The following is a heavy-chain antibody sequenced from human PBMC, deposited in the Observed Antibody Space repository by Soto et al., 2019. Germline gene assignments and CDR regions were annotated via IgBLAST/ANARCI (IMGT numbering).Heavy chain of an antibody. V-gene: IGHV4-59*08. CDR1: GGSISSYY. CDR2: IYYSGST. D-gene: IGHD6-13*01. J-gene: IGHJ4*02. Sequence: QVQLQESGPGLVKPSETLSLTCTVSGGSISSYYWSWIRQPPGKGLEWIGYIYYSGSTNYNPSRKSRVTISVDTSKNQFSLKLSSVTAADTAVYYCARSMRSSSWLNKGYYFDYWGQGTLVTVSS. CDR3: ARSMRSSSWLNKGYYFDY.